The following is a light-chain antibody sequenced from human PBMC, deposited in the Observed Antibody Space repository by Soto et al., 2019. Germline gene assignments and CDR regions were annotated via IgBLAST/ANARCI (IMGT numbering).Light chain of an antibody. V-gene: IGKV3-15*01. CDR3: QKYHDWPPLT. Sequence: DIVMTQSPATLSVSPGERVTLSCRASQSVGGNVAWYQQRPGQAPRLLISGASTRATGIPARFSGSGSGTEFTLTISSLQSEDFAVYHCQKYHDWPPLTFCGVTTVEIK. J-gene: IGKJ4*01. CDR1: QSVGGN. CDR2: GAS.